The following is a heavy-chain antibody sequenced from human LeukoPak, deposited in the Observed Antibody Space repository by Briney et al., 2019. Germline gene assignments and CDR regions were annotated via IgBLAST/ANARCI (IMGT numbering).Heavy chain of an antibody. CDR3: ARISRGVRGVPLYYYYYMDV. CDR2: MNPNSGNT. Sequence: PVAPVKVSCKASGYTFTGYYMHWVRQATGQGLEWMGWMNPNSGNTGYAQKFQGRVTMTRNTSISTAYMELSSLRSEDTAVYYCARISRGVRGVPLYYYYYMDVWGKGTTVTVSS. D-gene: IGHD3-10*01. V-gene: IGHV1-8*02. CDR1: GYTFTGYY. J-gene: IGHJ6*03.